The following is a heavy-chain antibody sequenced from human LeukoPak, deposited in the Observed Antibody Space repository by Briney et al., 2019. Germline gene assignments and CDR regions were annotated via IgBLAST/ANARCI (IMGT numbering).Heavy chain of an antibody. CDR1: GYSISSGYY. V-gene: IGHV4-38-2*02. D-gene: IGHD6-19*01. J-gene: IGHJ3*02. CDR2: IYHSGST. CDR3: ARSQWLPRDGFDI. Sequence: PSETLSLTCTVSGYSISSGYYWGWIRQPPGKGLEWIGNIYHSGSTYYNPSLKSRVTISLDTSKNQFSLKLSSVTAADTAVYYCARSQWLPRDGFDIWGQGTMVTVSS.